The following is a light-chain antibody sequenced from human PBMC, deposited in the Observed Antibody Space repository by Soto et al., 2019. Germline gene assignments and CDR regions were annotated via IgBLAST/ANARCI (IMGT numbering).Light chain of an antibody. CDR3: QHYGSSPIT. CDR1: QSVTSSY. CDR2: GAS. Sequence: EIVLTQSPGTLSLFPGERATLSCRASQSVTSSYLAWYQQKPGQAPRFLIYGASSRATGIPDRFSGSGSGTDFTLTISRLEPGDFAVYYCQHYGSSPITFGQGTRLEIK. J-gene: IGKJ5*01. V-gene: IGKV3-20*01.